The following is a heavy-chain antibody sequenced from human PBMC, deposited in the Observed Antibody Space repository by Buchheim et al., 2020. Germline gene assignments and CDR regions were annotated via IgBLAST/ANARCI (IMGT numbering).Heavy chain of an antibody. D-gene: IGHD3-22*01. CDR3: TQDYYDSSGLPTSGTFDP. CDR2: IKSKTDGGTT. CDR1: GFTFSNAW. V-gene: IGHV3-15*01. J-gene: IGHJ5*02. Sequence: EVQLVESGGGLVKPGGSLRLSCAASGFTFSNAWMSWVRQAPGKGLEWVGRIKSKTDGGTTDYAAPVKGRFTISRDDSKNTLYLQMNSLKTEDTAVYYCTQDYYDSSGLPTSGTFDPWGQGTL.